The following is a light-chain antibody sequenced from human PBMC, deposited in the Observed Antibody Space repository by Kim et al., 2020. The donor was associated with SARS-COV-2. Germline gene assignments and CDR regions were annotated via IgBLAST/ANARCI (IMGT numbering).Light chain of an antibody. J-gene: IGKJ1*01. V-gene: IGKV3-20*01. CDR3: QQYGFSPWT. CDR2: GAS. Sequence: SPGLRATLSCRASQDVTGSNLAWYQQKPGRAPRLLIYGASTRAAGIPDRFSGSGSGTDFTLTISRLEPEDFAVYYCQQYGFSPWTFGQGSKVDIK. CDR1: QDVTGSN.